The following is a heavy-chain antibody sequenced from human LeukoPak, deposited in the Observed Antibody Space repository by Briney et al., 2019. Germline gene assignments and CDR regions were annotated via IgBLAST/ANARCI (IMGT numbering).Heavy chain of an antibody. J-gene: IGHJ3*02. CDR1: GGSISSGGYY. Sequence: SQTLSLTCTVSGGSISSGGYYWSWIRQHPGKGLEWIGYIYYSGSTYSNPSLKSRVTISVDTSKNQFSLKLSSVTAADTAVYYCASGNYYGSGSYAFDIWGQGTMVTVSS. V-gene: IGHV4-31*03. D-gene: IGHD3-10*01. CDR3: ASGNYYGSGSYAFDI. CDR2: IYYSGST.